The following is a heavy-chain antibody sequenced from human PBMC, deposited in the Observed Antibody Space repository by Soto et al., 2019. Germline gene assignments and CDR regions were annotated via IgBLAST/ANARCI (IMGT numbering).Heavy chain of an antibody. Sequence: EVQLVESGGGLVQPGGSRKLSCAALGLPSSGFVWHWVRKPSGKGLGGVGGIRDKAKSYATAYTASVKGRSTIPRDDSKNTAYLQMNSLKTEDTAVYYCTRLYCGGDCDFDSWGQGTLVTVSS. CDR3: TRLYCGGDCDFDS. J-gene: IGHJ4*02. CDR2: IRDKAKSYAT. V-gene: IGHV3-73*02. D-gene: IGHD2-21*02. CDR1: GLPSSGFV.